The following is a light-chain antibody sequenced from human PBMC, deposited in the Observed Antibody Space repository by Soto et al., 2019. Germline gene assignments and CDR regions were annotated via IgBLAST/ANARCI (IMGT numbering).Light chain of an antibody. V-gene: IGKV1-39*01. CDR1: QTISSY. J-gene: IGKJ3*01. CDR3: QQSYSAHSS. Sequence: DIQMTQSPSSLSASVGDRVSISCRASQTISSYLNWYQQKPGKAPRLLIYAASSLQNWVPSRFSGSGSGTDFTLTINSLQPEDFATYYCQQSYSAHSSFGPGTKVDIK. CDR2: AAS.